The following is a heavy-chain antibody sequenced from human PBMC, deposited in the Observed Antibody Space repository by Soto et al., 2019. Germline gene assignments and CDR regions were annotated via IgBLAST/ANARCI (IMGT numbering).Heavy chain of an antibody. V-gene: IGHV4-31*03. CDR2: IYYSGST. D-gene: IGHD3-3*01. Sequence: TLSLTCTVSGGSISSGGYYWSWIRQHPGKGLEWIGYIYYSGSTYYNPSLKSRVTISVDTSKNQFSLKLSSVTAADKAVYYCARDPGGEHRGLVDLYDFWSGQHPYYGMDVWGQGNTVTVSS. J-gene: IGHJ6*02. CDR3: ARDPGGEHRGLVDLYDFWSGQHPYYGMDV. CDR1: GGSISSGGYY.